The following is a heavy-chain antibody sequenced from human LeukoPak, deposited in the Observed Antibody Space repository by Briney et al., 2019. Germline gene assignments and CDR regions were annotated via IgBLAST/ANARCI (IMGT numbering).Heavy chain of an antibody. CDR2: IYYSGST. CDR3: ARQGCTGGSCWYFDY. Sequence: PSETLSLTCTVSGGSISSSSYYWGWIRQPPGKGLEWIGSIYYSGSTYYNPSLKSRVTISIDTSKNRFSLKLSSVTAADTAVYYCARQGCTGGSCWYFDYWGQGTLVTVSS. V-gene: IGHV4-39*01. J-gene: IGHJ4*02. D-gene: IGHD2-15*01. CDR1: GGSISSSSYY.